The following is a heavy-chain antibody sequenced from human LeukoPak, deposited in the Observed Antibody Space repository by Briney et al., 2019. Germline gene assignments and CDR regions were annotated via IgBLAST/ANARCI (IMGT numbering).Heavy chain of an antibody. J-gene: IGHJ4*02. CDR3: ARFGLIVGATPPLYYFDY. D-gene: IGHD1-26*01. V-gene: IGHV3-7*01. CDR1: GGSFSGYY. CDR2: IKQDGSEK. Sequence: ETLSLTCAVYGGSFSGYYWSWVRQAPGKGLEWVANIKQDGSEKYYVDSVKGRFTIPRDNAKNSLYLQMNSLRAEDTAVYYCARFGLIVGATPPLYYFDYWGQGTLVTVSS.